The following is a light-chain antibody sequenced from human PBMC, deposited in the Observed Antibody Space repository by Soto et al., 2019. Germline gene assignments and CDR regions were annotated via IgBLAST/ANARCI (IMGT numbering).Light chain of an antibody. CDR3: FSYTRSFTYV. CDR1: SSDVGNYKY. V-gene: IGLV2-14*01. CDR2: EVS. Sequence: QSTLTPPASVSGSPGQSITISCTGNSSDVGNYKYVSWYQQHPGKAPKLMIYEVSNRPSGVSNRFSGSKSGNTASLTISGLQAVDYTGYYCFSYTRSFTYVFGSETKV. J-gene: IGLJ1*01.